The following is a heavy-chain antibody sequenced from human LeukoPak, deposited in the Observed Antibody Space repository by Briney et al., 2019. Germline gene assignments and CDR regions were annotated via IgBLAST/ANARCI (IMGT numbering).Heavy chain of an antibody. CDR2: IYYSGST. J-gene: IGHJ6*02. CDR3: ARGYGSGSYYKNYYYYGMDV. CDR1: GGSISSGGYY. D-gene: IGHD3-10*01. V-gene: IGHV4-31*03. Sequence: SETLSLTCTVSGGSISSGGYYWSWIRQHPGRGLEWIGYIYYSGSTYYNPSLKSRVTISVDTSKNQFSLKLSSVTAADTAVYYCARGYGSGSYYKNYYYYGMDVWGQGTTVTVSS.